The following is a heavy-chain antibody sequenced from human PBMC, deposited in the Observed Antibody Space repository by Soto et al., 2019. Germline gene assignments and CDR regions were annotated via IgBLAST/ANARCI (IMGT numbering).Heavy chain of an antibody. CDR1: GFTFSNAW. J-gene: IGHJ5*02. D-gene: IGHD1-1*01. CDR3: TTQLQP. Sequence: EVQLVESGGGLVKPGGSLRLSCAASGFTFSNAWMSWVRQAPGKGLEWVGHIKSKTDGGTTDYAAPVKGRFTISRDDSKNTLYLQMNSLKTGDTAVYYCTTQLQPWGQGTLVTVSS. CDR2: IKSKTDGGTT. V-gene: IGHV3-15*01.